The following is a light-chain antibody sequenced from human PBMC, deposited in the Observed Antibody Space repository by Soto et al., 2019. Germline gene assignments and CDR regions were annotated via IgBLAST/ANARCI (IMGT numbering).Light chain of an antibody. J-gene: IGLJ1*01. CDR1: SSDVGGYNY. CDR2: EVS. CDR3: NSYTSKSTGV. V-gene: IGLV2-14*01. Sequence: QSALTQPASVSGSPGQSITISCTGTSSDVGGYNYVSWYQQHPGKAPKLIIYEVSNRPSGVSNRFSGSKSGNTASLTISALQAEDEADYSCNSYTSKSTGVFGSGTKLTVL.